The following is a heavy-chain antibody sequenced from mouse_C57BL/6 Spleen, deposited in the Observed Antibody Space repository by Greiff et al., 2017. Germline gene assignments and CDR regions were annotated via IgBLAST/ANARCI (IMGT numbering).Heavy chain of an antibody. CDR2: FYPRSGNT. Sequence: VQLQQSGAELARPGASVTLSCKASGYTFTSYGISWVKQRTGQGLEWIGEFYPRSGNTYYNEKFKGKATLTADKSSSPAYMELRSLTSEDSAVYFCARENYGSFDYWGQGTTLTVSS. J-gene: IGHJ2*01. CDR3: ARENYGSFDY. D-gene: IGHD1-1*01. V-gene: IGHV1-81*01. CDR1: GYTFTSYG.